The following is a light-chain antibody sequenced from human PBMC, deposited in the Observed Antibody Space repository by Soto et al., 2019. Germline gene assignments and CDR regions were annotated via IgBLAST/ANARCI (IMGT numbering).Light chain of an antibody. V-gene: IGLV1-44*01. CDR3: ATWDDILNGWV. Sequence: QSVLTQPPSASGTPGQRVTISCSGRGSNIGSNTVNWYQHLPGMAPKLLTHSNDHRPSGVADRFSGSKSGTSASLAISGLQSEDEADYYCATWDDILNGWVFGGGTKLTVL. CDR2: SND. J-gene: IGLJ3*02. CDR1: GSNIGSNT.